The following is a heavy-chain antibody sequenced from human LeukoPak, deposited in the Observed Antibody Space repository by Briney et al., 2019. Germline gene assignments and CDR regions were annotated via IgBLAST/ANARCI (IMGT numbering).Heavy chain of an antibody. V-gene: IGHV4-34*01. D-gene: IGHD6-13*01. CDR3: ARELTGAAGRGTYYYYMDV. J-gene: IGHJ6*03. CDR1: GGSFSGYY. CDR2: INHSGST. Sequence: SETLSLTCAVYGGSFSGYYWSWIRQPPGKGLEWIGEINHSGSTNYNPSLKSRVTISVDTSKNQFSLKLSSVTAADTAVYYCARELTGAAGRGTYYYYMDVWGKGTTVTVSS.